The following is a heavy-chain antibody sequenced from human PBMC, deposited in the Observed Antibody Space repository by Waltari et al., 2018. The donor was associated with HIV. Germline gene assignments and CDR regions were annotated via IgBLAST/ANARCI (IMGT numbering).Heavy chain of an antibody. D-gene: IGHD3-22*01. CDR3: AKDRSYDSSGYFDY. CDR2: INGGTTGT. Sequence: EVQLLASGGDLQQPGGTLRLSCSASGFLFSRHALSWVRQAPGRGLEWVSAINGGTTGTFYAYSVKGRFTISRDSSKNTLYLQMNSLRAEDTAVYYCAKDRSYDSSGYFDYWGEGTLVTVSS. J-gene: IGHJ4*02. CDR1: GFLFSRHA. V-gene: IGHV3-23*01.